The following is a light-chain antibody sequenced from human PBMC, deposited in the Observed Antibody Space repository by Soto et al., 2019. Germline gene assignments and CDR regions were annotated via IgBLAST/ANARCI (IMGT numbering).Light chain of an antibody. CDR3: QVWDSSSAI. CDR2: YDS. J-gene: IGLJ2*01. Sequence: SYELTQPTSVSVAPGKTARITCGGNNIGSKSVHWYQQKPGQAPVLVIYYDSDRPSGIPERFSGSNSGNTATLTISRVEAGDEADYYCQVWDSSSAIFGGGTKVTVL. CDR1: NIGSKS. V-gene: IGLV3-21*04.